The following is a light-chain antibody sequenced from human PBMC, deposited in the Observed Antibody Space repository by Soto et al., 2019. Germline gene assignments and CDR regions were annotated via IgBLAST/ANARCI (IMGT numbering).Light chain of an antibody. CDR2: AAS. CDR1: QRISAY. CDR3: QQSYNAVRT. Sequence: DIPMTQSPVSLSASVGDRVTITCRASQRISAYLNWYQFKPGKAPKLLIYAASRLQSGVPSRFSGAGAGTDFTLTISSLHPDDFATYYCQQSYNAVRTFAGGTRVE. V-gene: IGKV1-39*01. J-gene: IGKJ4*01.